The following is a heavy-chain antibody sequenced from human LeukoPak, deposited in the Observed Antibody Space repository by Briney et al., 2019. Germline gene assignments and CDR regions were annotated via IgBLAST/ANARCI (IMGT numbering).Heavy chain of an antibody. CDR2: ISGSGDST. V-gene: IGHV3-23*01. CDR3: ARKTDIVATTLSFDY. Sequence: GGSLRLSCAASGFTFSSYAMSWVRQAPGKELEWVSGISGSGDSTNYADSVKGRFTISRDNSKNTLYPQMNNLRAEDTAVYYCARKTDIVATTLSFDYWGQGTLVTVSS. D-gene: IGHD5-12*01. J-gene: IGHJ4*02. CDR1: GFTFSSYA.